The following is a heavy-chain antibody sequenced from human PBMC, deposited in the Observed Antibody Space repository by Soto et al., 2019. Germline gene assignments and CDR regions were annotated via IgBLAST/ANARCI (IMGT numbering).Heavy chain of an antibody. Sequence: PSETLSLTCAVYGGSFSGYYWSWIRQPPGKGLEWIGEINHSGSTNYNPSLKSRVTISVDTSKNQFSLKLSSVTAADTAVYYCARKGRTYYYDSSGYYYPKPFDYWGQGTLVTVSS. CDR3: ARKGRTYYYDSSGYYYPKPFDY. J-gene: IGHJ4*02. CDR2: INHSGST. CDR1: GGSFSGYY. D-gene: IGHD3-22*01. V-gene: IGHV4-34*01.